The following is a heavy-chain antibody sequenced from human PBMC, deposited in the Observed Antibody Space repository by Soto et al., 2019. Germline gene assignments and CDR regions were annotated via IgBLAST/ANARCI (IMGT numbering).Heavy chain of an antibody. CDR1: GFTFGDLG. D-gene: IGHD5-18*01. J-gene: IGHJ4*02. CDR3: AREMDRAMVSFFIY. V-gene: IGHV3-20*04. Sequence: GGSLRLSCAASGFTFGDLGMSWVRHVPGKGLEWVCGIDWNGGTTGCVDSVKGRFTISRDNAKNSLYLQMNSLRPGDTAFYYCAREMDRAMVSFFIYWDQGTQVTVS. CDR2: IDWNGGTT.